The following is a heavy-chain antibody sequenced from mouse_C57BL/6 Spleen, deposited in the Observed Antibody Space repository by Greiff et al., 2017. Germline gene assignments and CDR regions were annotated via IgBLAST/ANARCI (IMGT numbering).Heavy chain of an antibody. J-gene: IGHJ4*01. D-gene: IGHD1-1*01. CDR1: GYTFTGYW. CDR2: ILPGSGST. CDR3: ARRVHYYGSSRDAMDD. Sequence: QVQLQQSGAELMKPGASVKLSCKATGYTFTGYWIEWVKQRPGHGLEWIGEILPGSGSTNYNEKFKGKATFTADTSSNTAYMQLSSLTTEDSAIYYCARRVHYYGSSRDAMDDWGQGTSVTVSS. V-gene: IGHV1-9*01.